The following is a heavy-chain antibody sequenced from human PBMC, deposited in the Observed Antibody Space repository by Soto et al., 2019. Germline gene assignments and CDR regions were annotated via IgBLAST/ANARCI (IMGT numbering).Heavy chain of an antibody. Sequence: SETLSLTCTVSGGSISSYYWSWIRQPPGKGLEWIGYIYYSGSTNYNPSLKSRVTISVDTSKNQFSLKLSSVTAADTAVYYCAGQDSYYYYGMDVWGQGTTVTVSS. CDR2: IYYSGST. V-gene: IGHV4-59*01. D-gene: IGHD2-15*01. J-gene: IGHJ6*02. CDR3: AGQDSYYYYGMDV. CDR1: GGSISSYY.